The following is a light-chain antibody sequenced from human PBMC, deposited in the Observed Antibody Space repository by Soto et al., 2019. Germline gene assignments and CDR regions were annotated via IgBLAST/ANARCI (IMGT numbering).Light chain of an antibody. V-gene: IGKV1-12*01. J-gene: IGKJ4*01. CDR1: QDISTW. CDR2: GSS. Sequence: DIPMTQSPSFVSASVGDRVTITCRASQDISTWLAWYQQKPGKAPELLIYGSSTLQGGVPSSFSGSGSGTDFTLTISNLQPEDIATYYCQQTTSSPLTFGGGTKVEIK. CDR3: QQTTSSPLT.